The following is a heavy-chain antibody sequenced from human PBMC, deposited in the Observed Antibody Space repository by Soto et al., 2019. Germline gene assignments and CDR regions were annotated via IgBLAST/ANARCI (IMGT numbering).Heavy chain of an antibody. CDR2: IYYRGST. Sequence: QVQLQESGPGLVKPSQTLSLTCTVSGGSISSGDYYWSWIRQPPGKGLEWIGYIYYRGSTYYNPSLKSRLTISVDTSKNQFSLRLSSVTAADTAVYYCARQGYRWDAGYFDYWGQGTLVTVSS. V-gene: IGHV4-30-4*01. CDR3: ARQGYRWDAGYFDY. D-gene: IGHD3-16*02. CDR1: GGSISSGDYY. J-gene: IGHJ4*02.